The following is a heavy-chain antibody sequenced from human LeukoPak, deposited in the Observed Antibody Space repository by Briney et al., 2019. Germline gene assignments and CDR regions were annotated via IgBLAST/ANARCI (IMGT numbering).Heavy chain of an antibody. CDR2: IIPIFGTA. J-gene: IGHJ5*02. CDR1: GGTFSSYA. CDR3: ARCHVLRYFDWWEESWFDP. D-gene: IGHD3-9*01. V-gene: IGHV1-69*06. Sequence: ASVKVSCKASGGTFSSYAISWVRQAPGQGLEWMGGIIPIFGTANYAQKFQGRVTITADKSTSTAYMELSSLRSEDTAVYYCARCHVLRYFDWWEESWFDPWGQGTLVTVSS.